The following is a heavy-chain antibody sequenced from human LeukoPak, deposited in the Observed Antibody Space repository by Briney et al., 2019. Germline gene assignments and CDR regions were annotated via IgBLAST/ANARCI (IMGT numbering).Heavy chain of an antibody. CDR3: ARWKTVRGKADY. CDR2: INHSRST. CDR1: GGSFSGYY. Sequence: SETLSLTCAVYGGSFSGYYWSWIRQPPGKGLEWIGEINHSRSTNYNPSLKSRVTISVDTSKNQFSLKLSSVTAADTAVYYCARWKTVRGKADYWGQGTLVTVSS. V-gene: IGHV4-34*01. J-gene: IGHJ4*02. D-gene: IGHD3-10*01.